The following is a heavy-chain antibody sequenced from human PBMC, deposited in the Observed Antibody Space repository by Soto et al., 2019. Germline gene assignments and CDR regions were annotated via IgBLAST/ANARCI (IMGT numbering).Heavy chain of an antibody. J-gene: IGHJ4*02. V-gene: IGHV1-3*01. CDR1: GYTFTSYA. Sequence: GASVKVSCKASGYTFTSYAMHWVRQAPGQRIEWMGWINAGNGNTKYSQKFQGRVTITRDTSASTAYMERSSLRSEDTAVYYCARGGSSGYHYWVVYWGQGTLVTVSS. D-gene: IGHD3-22*01. CDR3: ARGGSSGYHYWVVY. CDR2: INAGNGNT.